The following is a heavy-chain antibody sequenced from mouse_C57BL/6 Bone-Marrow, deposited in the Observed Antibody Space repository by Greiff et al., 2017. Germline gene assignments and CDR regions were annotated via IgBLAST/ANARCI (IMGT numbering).Heavy chain of an antibody. CDR3: ARRRVGHYYAMDY. Sequence: EVKVVESGGDLVKPGGSLKLSCAASGFTFSSYGMSWVRQTPDKRLEWVATISSGGSYTYYPDSVKGRFTLSRDNAKNTLYLQMSSLKSEDTAMYYCARRRVGHYYAMDYWGQGTSVTVSS. CDR2: ISSGGSYT. V-gene: IGHV5-6*02. J-gene: IGHJ4*01. D-gene: IGHD4-1*01. CDR1: GFTFSSYG.